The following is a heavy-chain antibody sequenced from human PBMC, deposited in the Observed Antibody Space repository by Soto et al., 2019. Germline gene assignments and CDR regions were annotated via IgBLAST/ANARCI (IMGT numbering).Heavy chain of an antibody. V-gene: IGHV4-59*08. CDR3: ARVDFWSGRAFDS. Sequence: QVQLQESGPGLVKPSETLSLTCTVSGGSISSQYWSWIRQPPGKGLEWIGYIYYSGSTNYNPSLKSRVTISVDTSKKQFSLKVSSVTAADTAVYYCARVDFWSGRAFDSWGQGPLVTVSS. D-gene: IGHD3-3*01. CDR1: GGSISSQY. CDR2: IYYSGST. J-gene: IGHJ4*02.